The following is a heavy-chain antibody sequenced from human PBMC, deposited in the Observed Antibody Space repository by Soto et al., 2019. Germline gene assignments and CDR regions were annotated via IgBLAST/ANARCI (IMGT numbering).Heavy chain of an antibody. D-gene: IGHD2-15*01. J-gene: IGHJ3*02. CDR2: IYYSGST. CDR1: GGSISSGDYY. V-gene: IGHV4-30-4*01. CDR3: AREVVVAATGAVTGAFDI. Sequence: QVQLQESGPGLVEPSQTLSLTCTVSGGSISSGDYYWSWIRQPPGKGLEWIGYIYYSGSTYYNPSLKSRVTISVDTSKNQFSLKLSSVTAADTAVYYCAREVVVAATGAVTGAFDIWGQGTMVTVSS.